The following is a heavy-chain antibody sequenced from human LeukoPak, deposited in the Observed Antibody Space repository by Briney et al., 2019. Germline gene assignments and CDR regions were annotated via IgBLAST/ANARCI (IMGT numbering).Heavy chain of an antibody. CDR1: GFTFSSYG. CDR2: IGHDESYK. D-gene: IGHD2-21*02. V-gene: IGHV3-30*02. J-gene: IGHJ4*02. Sequence: GGSLRLSCAASGFTFSSYGMHWVRQAPGKGLEWVAFIGHDESYKLYADSVQGRFTISRDNSKNTLYLEMNSLRAEDTSIFCCVTDQVTAWGQGTLVTVSS. CDR3: VTDQVTA.